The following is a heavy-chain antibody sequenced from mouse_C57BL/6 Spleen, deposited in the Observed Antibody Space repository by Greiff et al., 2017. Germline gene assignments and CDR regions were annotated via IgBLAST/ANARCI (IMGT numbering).Heavy chain of an antibody. CDR3: ARHWLTMVTTGGYYFDY. V-gene: IGHV5-6*01. D-gene: IGHD2-2*01. CDR2: ISRGGSYT. CDR1: GFTFSSYG. Sequence: EVQGVESGGDLVKPGGSLKLSCAASGFTFSSYGMSWVRQTPDKRLEWVATISRGGSYTYYPDSVKGRFPISSDNAMNTLYLQMSSLKSEHTAMYYCARHWLTMVTTGGYYFDYWGQGTTLTVSS. J-gene: IGHJ2*01.